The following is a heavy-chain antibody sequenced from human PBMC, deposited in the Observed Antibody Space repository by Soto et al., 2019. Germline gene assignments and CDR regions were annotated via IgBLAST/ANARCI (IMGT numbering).Heavy chain of an antibody. CDR3: ARDRHGSDWYTYYFYTLAV. CDR1: GFIFSDYA. Sequence: EVQLLESGGGLVQPGASLRLSCAAAGFIFSDYAMTWVRQAPGKGLEWVSGISGSGESIYYADSVEGRFTISRDNSKNTLYLQMNSLRGEDTAVYYCARDRHGSDWYTYYFYTLAVWGQGTTFTVSS. J-gene: IGHJ6*02. CDR2: ISGSGESI. D-gene: IGHD6-13*01. V-gene: IGHV3-23*01.